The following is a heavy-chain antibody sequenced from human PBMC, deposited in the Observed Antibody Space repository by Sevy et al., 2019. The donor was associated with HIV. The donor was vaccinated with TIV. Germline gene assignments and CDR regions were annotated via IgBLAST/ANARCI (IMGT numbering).Heavy chain of an antibody. V-gene: IGHV4-39*01. CDR3: AGSMLTVRNGWHYLDY. J-gene: IGHJ4*02. Sequence: SETLSLTCTVSCASSTSSGYYWGWIRQPPGKGLEWIASIRYSGSTFYNPSLRIRVTISADTSKNEFSLDLSSVTAANTAIFCFAGSMLTVRNGWHYLDYWGQGTVVTVSS. CDR1: CASSTSSGYY. CDR2: IRYSGST. D-gene: IGHD3-10*02.